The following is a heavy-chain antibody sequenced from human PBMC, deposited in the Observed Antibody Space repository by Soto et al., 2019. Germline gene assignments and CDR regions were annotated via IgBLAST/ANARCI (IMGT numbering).Heavy chain of an antibody. J-gene: IGHJ3*02. CDR1: GFTFSSYS. CDR3: ARDNILFDI. CDR2: ISSSSKII. V-gene: IGHV3-21*01. Sequence: GGSLRLSCAASGFTFSSYSMNWVRQAPGKGLEWVSSISSSSKIIYYADSVKGRFTSSRDNAKNSLHLQMNSLRAEDTAVYYCARDNILFDIWGQGTLVTVSS.